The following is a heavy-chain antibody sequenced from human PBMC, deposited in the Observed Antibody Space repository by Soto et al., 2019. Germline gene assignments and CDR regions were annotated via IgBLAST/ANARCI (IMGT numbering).Heavy chain of an antibody. CDR2: MNPNNGNT. CDR3: ARVVIYCSGSSCYYYGMDV. CDR1: GYTFTNYD. Sequence: QVQLVQSGAEVKKPGASVKVSCKASGYTFTNYDINWVRQATGQGLEWMGWMNPNNGNTGYAQKFQGRVTMTRNTSISTAYMELSSLISEDTAVYYCARVVIYCSGSSCYYYGMDVWGQGTTVTVSS. V-gene: IGHV1-8*01. D-gene: IGHD2-15*01. J-gene: IGHJ6*02.